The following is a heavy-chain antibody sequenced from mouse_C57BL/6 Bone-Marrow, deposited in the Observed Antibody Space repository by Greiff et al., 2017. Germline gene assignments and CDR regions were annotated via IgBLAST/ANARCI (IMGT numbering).Heavy chain of an antibody. Sequence: QVQLQQPGAELVMPGASVKLSCTASGYTFTSYWMHWVKQRPGQGLEWSGEIDPSDSYTNYNQNFKGKSTLTVDKSSSTAYMQLSSLTSEDSAGYYCAREGPYYDGSSWLAYWGQGTLVTVSA. D-gene: IGHD1-1*01. V-gene: IGHV1-69*01. CDR3: AREGPYYDGSSWLAY. J-gene: IGHJ3*01. CDR1: GYTFTSYW. CDR2: IDPSDSYT.